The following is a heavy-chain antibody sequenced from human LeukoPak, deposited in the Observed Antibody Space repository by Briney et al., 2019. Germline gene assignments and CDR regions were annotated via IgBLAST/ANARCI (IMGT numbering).Heavy chain of an antibody. CDR1: GLTFGDST. Sequence: PGGSLRLSCTAPGLTFGDSTMSWGRQAPGKGLEWVGFIRSKVSGGTTEYAASVTGRFTITRYDSKNIAYLQMNSLETDDTAVYYCSKGGHFVYWGEGSLVTVSS. J-gene: IGHJ4*02. CDR3: SKGGHFVY. D-gene: IGHD1-26*01. CDR2: IRSKVSGGTT. V-gene: IGHV3-49*04.